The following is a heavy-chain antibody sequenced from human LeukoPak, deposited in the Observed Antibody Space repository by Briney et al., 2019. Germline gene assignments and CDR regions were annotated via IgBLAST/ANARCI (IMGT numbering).Heavy chain of an antibody. V-gene: IGHV1-69*13. J-gene: IGHJ1*01. CDR1: GGTFSSYA. CDR2: IIPIFGTA. D-gene: IGHD3-22*01. CDR3: ARNYYDSSGYYYVNFQH. Sequence: SVKVSCKASGGTFSSYAISWVRQAPGQGLEWMGGIIPIFGTANYAQKFQGRVTITADESTSTAYMELSSLRSEDTAVYCCARNYYDSSGYYYVNFQHWGQGTLVTVSS.